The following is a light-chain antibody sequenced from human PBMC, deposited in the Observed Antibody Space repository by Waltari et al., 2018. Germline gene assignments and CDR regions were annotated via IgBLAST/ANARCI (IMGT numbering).Light chain of an antibody. CDR2: WAA. V-gene: IGKV4-1*01. CDR1: QTVLDKAIAKNY. Sequence: QTVLDKAIAKNYLAWCQQKPGQPRKLLILWAASRESGVPGRFSGSVSGTDFSLTISSLQDEDVAVYYCQQYDRRRTFGQGTKVEIK. CDR3: QQYDRRRT. J-gene: IGKJ1*01.